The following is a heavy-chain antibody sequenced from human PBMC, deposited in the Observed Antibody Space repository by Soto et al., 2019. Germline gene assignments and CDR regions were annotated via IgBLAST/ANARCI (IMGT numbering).Heavy chain of an antibody. V-gene: IGHV3-23*01. CDR3: AKEPTSVRYCTNGVCYTNFDY. CDR2: ISGSGGST. CDR1: GFTFSSYA. Sequence: PGGSLRLSCAASGFTFSSYAMSWVRQAPGKGLEWVSAISGSGGSTYYADSVKGRFTISRDNSKNTLYLQMNSLRAEDTAVYYCAKEPTSVRYCTNGVCYTNFDYWGQGTLVTVSS. D-gene: IGHD2-8*01. J-gene: IGHJ4*02.